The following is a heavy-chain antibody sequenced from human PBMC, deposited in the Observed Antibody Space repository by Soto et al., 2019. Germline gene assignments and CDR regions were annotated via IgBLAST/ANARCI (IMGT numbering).Heavy chain of an antibody. J-gene: IGHJ4*02. D-gene: IGHD3-22*01. Sequence: PVVSLRISCAASGGTFSAYAMHWVRQAPGKGLEWVAVISYDGGNKYYADSVKGRFTISRDNSKNALSLQMNSLRAEDTAVYYCARDYYDRSGHSHSSVYWGQGTLVTVSS. V-gene: IGHV3-30-3*01. CDR3: ARDYYDRSGHSHSSVY. CDR1: GGTFSAYA. CDR2: ISYDGGNK.